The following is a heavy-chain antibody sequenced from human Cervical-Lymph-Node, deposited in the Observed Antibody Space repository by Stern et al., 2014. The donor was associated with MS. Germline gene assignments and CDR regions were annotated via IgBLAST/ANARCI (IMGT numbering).Heavy chain of an antibody. D-gene: IGHD2-2*01. CDR3: ARRPAAIYYYGMDV. V-gene: IGHV3-33*01. CDR1: GFTFSSYG. J-gene: IGHJ6*02. CDR2: IWYDGSNK. Sequence: VQLVESGGGVVQPGRSLRISCAASGFTFSSYGMHWVRQAPGKGLEWVAVIWYDGSNKYYADSVKGRFTISRDNSKSTLYLQMNSLRAEDTAVYYCARRPAAIYYYGMDVWGQGTTVTVSS.